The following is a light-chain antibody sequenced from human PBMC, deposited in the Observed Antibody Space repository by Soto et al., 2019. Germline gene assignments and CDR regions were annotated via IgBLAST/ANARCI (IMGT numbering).Light chain of an antibody. J-gene: IGLJ3*02. CDR2: GNT. CDR1: SSNIGAGYD. CDR3: QSYDSSLSGVV. Sequence: QSVLTQPPSLSGAPGQRVTISCTGSSSNIGAGYDVHWYQQFPGMPPNLLIYGNTNRPSGVPDRFSGSKSGTSASLAITGLQAEDEADYYCQSYDSSLSGVVFGGGTKLTVL. V-gene: IGLV1-40*01.